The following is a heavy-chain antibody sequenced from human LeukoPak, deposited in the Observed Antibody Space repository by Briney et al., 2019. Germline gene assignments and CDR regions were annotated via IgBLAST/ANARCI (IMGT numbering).Heavy chain of an antibody. J-gene: IGHJ4*02. CDR1: GFTFSSYG. D-gene: IGHD3-22*01. Sequence: GGSLRLSCAASGFTFSSYGMHWVRQAPGKGLEWVAFIRYDGSNKYYADSVKGRFTISRDNSKNTLYLQMNSLRAEDTAVYYCAKSLFYRDSSGYSPFDYWGQGTLVTVSS. V-gene: IGHV3-30*02. CDR3: AKSLFYRDSSGYSPFDY. CDR2: IRYDGSNK.